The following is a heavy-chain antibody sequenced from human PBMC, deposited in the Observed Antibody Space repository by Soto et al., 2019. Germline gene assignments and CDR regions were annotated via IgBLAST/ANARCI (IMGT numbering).Heavy chain of an antibody. CDR1: GYTFTSYD. D-gene: IGHD5-18*01. V-gene: IGHV1-8*01. Sequence: QVQLVQSGAEVKKPGASVKVSCKASGYTFTSYDINWVRQATGQGLEWMGWMNPNSGNTGYAQKFQGRITMTRNTSISTAYMELSSLRSEDTAVYYCARGTHSYGQRAFDIWGQGTMVTVSS. J-gene: IGHJ3*02. CDR2: MNPNSGNT. CDR3: ARGTHSYGQRAFDI.